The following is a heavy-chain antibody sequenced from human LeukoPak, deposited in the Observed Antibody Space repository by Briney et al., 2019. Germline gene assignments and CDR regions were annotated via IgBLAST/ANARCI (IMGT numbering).Heavy chain of an antibody. V-gene: IGHV4-59*08. D-gene: IGHD4-23*01. CDR2: IYYSGST. CDR3: ARRVVTQNFDAFDI. Sequence: SETLSLTCTVSGGSISSYYWSWIRQPPGKGLEWIGYIYYSGSTNYNPSLKSRVTISVDTSKNQFSLKLSSVTAADTAVYYCARRVVTQNFDAFDIWGQGTMVTVSS. J-gene: IGHJ3*02. CDR1: GGSISSYY.